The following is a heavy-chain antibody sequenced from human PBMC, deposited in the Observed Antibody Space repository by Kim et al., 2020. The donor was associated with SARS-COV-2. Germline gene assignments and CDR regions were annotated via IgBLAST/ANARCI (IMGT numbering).Heavy chain of an antibody. CDR3: ARGRSRLLASYYYYYYGMDV. Sequence: SVKVSCKASGGTFSSYAISWVRQAPGQGLEWMGGIIPIFGTANYAQKFQGRVTITADESTSTAYMELSSLRSEDTAVYYCARGRSRLLASYYYYYYGMDVWGQGTTVNVSS. D-gene: IGHD3-22*01. CDR1: GGTFSSYA. J-gene: IGHJ6*02. CDR2: IIPIFGTA. V-gene: IGHV1-69*13.